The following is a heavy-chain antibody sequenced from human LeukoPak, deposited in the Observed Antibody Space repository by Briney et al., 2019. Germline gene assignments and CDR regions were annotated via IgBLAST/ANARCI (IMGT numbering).Heavy chain of an antibody. D-gene: IGHD5-24*01. V-gene: IGHV3-30*18. J-gene: IGHJ4*02. CDR1: GFTFSSYG. CDR2: ISYDGSDK. Sequence: GGSLRLSCAASGFTFSSYGMHWVRQAPGKGLEWVAVISYDGSDKYYADSVKGRFTISRDNSMNTLYLQMNSLRDEDTAVYYCAQAWRWLQLNYWDQGTLVTVSS. CDR3: AQAWRWLQLNY.